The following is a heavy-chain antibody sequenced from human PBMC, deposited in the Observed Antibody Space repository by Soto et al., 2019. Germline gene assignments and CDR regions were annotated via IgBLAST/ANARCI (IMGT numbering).Heavy chain of an antibody. CDR1: GYTFTSYD. CDR3: AIEERSRPHDY. J-gene: IGHJ4*02. CDR2: MNANSGNT. Sequence: QVQLVQSGAEVKKPGASVKVSCTASGYTFTSYDINWVRQAPGQGLEWMGWMNANSGNTGYAQKFQGRVTMTRNTSKSTAYMELSSLRSEDRGEYYVAIEERSRPHDYWGQGTLVTVSS. V-gene: IGHV1-8*01.